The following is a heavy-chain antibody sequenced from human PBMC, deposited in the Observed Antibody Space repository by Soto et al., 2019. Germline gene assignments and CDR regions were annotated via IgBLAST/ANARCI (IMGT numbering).Heavy chain of an antibody. CDR3: AKDLMTTVTTQLVRPGP. CDR2: ISGSGGST. Sequence: GGSLRLSCAASGFTFSSYAMSWVRQAPGKGLEWVSAISGSGGSTYYADSVKGRFTISRDNSKNTLYLQMNSLRAEDTAVYYCAKDLMTTVTTQLVRPGPWGQGTLVTVSS. J-gene: IGHJ5*02. CDR1: GFTFSSYA. D-gene: IGHD4-4*01. V-gene: IGHV3-23*01.